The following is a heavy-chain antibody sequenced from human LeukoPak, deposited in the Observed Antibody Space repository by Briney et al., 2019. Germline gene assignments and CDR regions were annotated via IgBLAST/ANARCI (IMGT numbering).Heavy chain of an antibody. CDR3: ARDSEVAFDY. D-gene: IGHD5-12*01. CDR2: IKQDGSEK. CDR1: GFTFSSYW. V-gene: IGHV3-7*01. J-gene: IGHJ4*02. Sequence: AGGSLRLSCAASGFTFSSYWMGWVRQAPGKGLEWVANIKQDGSEKYYVDSVKGRFTISRDNAKNSLYLQMNSLRAGDTAVYDCARDSEVAFDYCGQGTLVTDSS.